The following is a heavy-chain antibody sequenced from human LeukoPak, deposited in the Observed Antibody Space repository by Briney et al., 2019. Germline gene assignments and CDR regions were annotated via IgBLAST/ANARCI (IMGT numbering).Heavy chain of an antibody. J-gene: IGHJ4*02. D-gene: IGHD6-19*01. CDR2: INPNSGGT. CDR3: ARRQWLVGYYFDY. Sequence: ASVKVSCKASGYTFTGYYMHWVRQAPGQGLEWMGWINPNSGGTNYAQKFQGRVTMTRDTSISTAYMELSRLRSDDTAVYYCARRQWLVGYYFDYWGQGTLVTVSS. V-gene: IGHV1-2*02. CDR1: GYTFTGYY.